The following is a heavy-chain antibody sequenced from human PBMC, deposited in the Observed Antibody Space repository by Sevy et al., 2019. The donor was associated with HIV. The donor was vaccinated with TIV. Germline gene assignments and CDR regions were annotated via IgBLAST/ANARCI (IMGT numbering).Heavy chain of an antibody. Sequence: GGSLRLSCAASGFTFSNVWMSWVRQAPGKGPEWVGRIRSKTDGGTTDYAAPVKGRFTISRDDSKNTLYLQMNSLKTEDTAVYYCTTDSTYYYGSGANYYYYGMDVWGQGTTVTVSS. CDR2: IRSKTDGGTT. V-gene: IGHV3-15*01. CDR1: GFTFSNVW. CDR3: TTDSTYYYGSGANYYYYGMDV. D-gene: IGHD3-10*01. J-gene: IGHJ6*02.